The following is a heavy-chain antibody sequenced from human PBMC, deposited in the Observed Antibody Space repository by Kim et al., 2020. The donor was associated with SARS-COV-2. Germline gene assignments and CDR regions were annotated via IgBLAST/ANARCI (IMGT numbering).Heavy chain of an antibody. V-gene: IGHV3-9*01. CDR2: ISWNSGSI. J-gene: IGHJ4*02. CDR1: GFTFGDYA. CDR3: AKDMTPAVVRVGSLFDY. D-gene: IGHD2-21*01. Sequence: GGSLRLSCAASGFTFGDYAMHWVRQAPGKGLEWVSGISWNSGSIGYADSVKGRFTISRDNAKNSLYLQMNSLRAEDTALYYCAKDMTPAVVRVGSLFDYWGQGTLVTVSS.